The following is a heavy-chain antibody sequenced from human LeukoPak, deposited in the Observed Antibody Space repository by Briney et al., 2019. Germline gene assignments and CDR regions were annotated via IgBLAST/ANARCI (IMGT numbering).Heavy chain of an antibody. CDR3: ARGAGGATTLYYYGMDV. CDR2: IKQDGSEK. J-gene: IGHJ6*02. D-gene: IGHD5-12*01. Sequence: GGSLRLSCAASGFTFSSYWMSWVRQAPGKGLEWVANIKQDGSEKYYVDSVKGRFTISRDNAKNSLYLQTNSLRAEDTAVYYCARGAGGATTLYYYGMDVWGQGTTVTVSS. V-gene: IGHV3-7*02. CDR1: GFTFSSYW.